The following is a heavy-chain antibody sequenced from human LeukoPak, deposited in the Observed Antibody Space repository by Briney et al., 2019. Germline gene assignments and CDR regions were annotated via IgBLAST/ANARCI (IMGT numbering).Heavy chain of an antibody. D-gene: IGHD6-13*01. CDR1: GGTFSSYA. CDR2: IIPIFGTA. V-gene: IGHV1-69*06. CDR3: ASSPIYSSSHPSYYYYYMDV. Sequence: GASVTVSFKASGGTFSSYAISWVRQAPGQGLEWMGGIIPIFGTANYAQKFQGRVTITADKSTSTAYMELSSLRSEDTAVYYCASSPIYSSSHPSYYYYYMDVWGKGTTVTVSS. J-gene: IGHJ6*03.